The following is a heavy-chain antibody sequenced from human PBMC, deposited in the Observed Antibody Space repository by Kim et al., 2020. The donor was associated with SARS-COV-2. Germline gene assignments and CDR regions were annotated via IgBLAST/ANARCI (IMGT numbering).Heavy chain of an antibody. V-gene: IGHV4-61*01. Sequence: SETLSLTCTVSGGSVSSGTYYWSWIRQPPGKGLEWIAYISNSGSTNYNPSLKSRVTISVDTSKNQFSLKLNSVTAADTAVYYWARNASEGSLSWFDPWG. D-gene: IGHD2-2*01. CDR1: GGSVSSGTYY. J-gene: IGHJ5*02. CDR3: ARNASEGSLSWFDP. CDR2: ISNSGST.